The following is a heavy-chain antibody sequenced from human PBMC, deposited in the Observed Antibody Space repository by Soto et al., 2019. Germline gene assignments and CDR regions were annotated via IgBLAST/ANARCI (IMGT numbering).Heavy chain of an antibody. CDR2: INAGNGNT. CDR3: AIGFRGGDADWFDP. V-gene: IGHV1-3*01. CDR1: GYTFTSYA. D-gene: IGHD2-21*02. Sequence: QVQLVQSGAEVKKPGASVKVSCKASGYTFTSYAMHWVRQAPGQRLEWMGWINAGNGNTKYSQKFQGRVTITRDTSASTAYIELSSLRSEDTAVYYFAIGFRGGDADWFDPWGQGTLVTVSS. J-gene: IGHJ5*02.